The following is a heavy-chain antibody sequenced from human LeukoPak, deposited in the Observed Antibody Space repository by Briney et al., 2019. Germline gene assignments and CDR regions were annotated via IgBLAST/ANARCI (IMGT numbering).Heavy chain of an antibody. V-gene: IGHV3-21*01. J-gene: IGHJ3*02. Sequence: PGGSLRLSCAASGFTFRSYSMNWVRQAPGKGLEWVSSISSSSSYIYYADSVKGRFTISRDNAKNPLYLQMNSLRAEDTAVYYCARAARGTSSIYPFDXXGQGTMVTV. CDR3: ARAARGTSSIYPFDX. CDR1: GFTFRSYS. CDR2: ISSSSSYI. D-gene: IGHD2-2*01.